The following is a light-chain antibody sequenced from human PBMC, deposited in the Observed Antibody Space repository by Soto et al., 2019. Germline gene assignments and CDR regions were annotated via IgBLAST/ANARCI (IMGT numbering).Light chain of an antibody. CDR1: QGIGTT. V-gene: IGKV3-15*01. J-gene: IGKJ4*01. Sequence: EIVITQSPATLSVSPGEGATLCCRASQGIGTTLAWYQQKPGQTPRLLIYGASIRATGVPARFSGSGSGTDFTLTINSLQSEDFAVYYCQHYVNWPLTFGGGTKVDI. CDR2: GAS. CDR3: QHYVNWPLT.